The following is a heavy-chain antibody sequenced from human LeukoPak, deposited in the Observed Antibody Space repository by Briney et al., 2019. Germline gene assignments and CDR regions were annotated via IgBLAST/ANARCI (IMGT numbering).Heavy chain of an antibody. D-gene: IGHD1-26*01. J-gene: IGHJ4*02. CDR1: GYTLTELS. Sequence: ASAKVSCKVSGYTLTELSMHWVRQAPGKGLEWMGGFDPEDGETIYAQKFQGRVTMTEDTSTDTAYMELSSLRSEDTAVYYCATIVSDSRCLDYWGQGTLVTVSS. V-gene: IGHV1-24*01. CDR3: ATIVSDSRCLDY. CDR2: FDPEDGET.